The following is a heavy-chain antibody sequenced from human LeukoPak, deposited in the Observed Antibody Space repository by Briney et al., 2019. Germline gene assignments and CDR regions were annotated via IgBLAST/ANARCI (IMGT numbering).Heavy chain of an antibody. D-gene: IGHD3-9*01. CDR3: ARGLNYDILTGLY. V-gene: IGHV3-48*03. CDR1: GFTFSSYE. CDR2: ISSSGSTI. J-gene: IGHJ4*02. Sequence: GGSLRLSCAASGFTFSSYEMNWVRQAPGKGLEWVSYISSSGSTIYYADSVKGRFTISRDNAKNSLYLQMNSLRAEDTAVYYCARGLNYDILTGLYWGQGTLVTVSS.